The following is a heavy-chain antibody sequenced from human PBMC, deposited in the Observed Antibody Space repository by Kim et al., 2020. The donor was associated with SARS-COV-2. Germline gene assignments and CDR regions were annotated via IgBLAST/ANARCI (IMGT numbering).Heavy chain of an antibody. CDR3: ARGQYYYDSSGYLGRGLDAFDI. V-gene: IGHV4-30-4*01. CDR2: IYYSGST. CDR1: GGSISSGDYY. Sequence: SETLSLTCTVSGGSISSGDYYWSWIRQPPGKGLEWIGYIYYSGSTYYNPSLKSRVTISVDTSKNQFSLKLSSVTAADTAVYYCARGQYYYDSSGYLGRGLDAFDIWGQGTMVTVSS. D-gene: IGHD3-22*01. J-gene: IGHJ3*02.